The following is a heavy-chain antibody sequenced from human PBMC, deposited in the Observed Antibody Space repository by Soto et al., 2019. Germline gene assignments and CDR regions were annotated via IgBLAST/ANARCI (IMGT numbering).Heavy chain of an antibody. CDR1: GFTFSSYS. CDR3: AKPYSNSWYYFDY. J-gene: IGHJ4*02. D-gene: IGHD6-13*01. CDR2: ISSSSSTI. Sequence: PGGSLRLSCAASGFTFSSYSMNWVRQAPGKGLEWVSYISSSSSTIYYADSVKGRFTISRDNSKNTLFLQMNSLRAEDTAVYFCAKPYSNSWYYFDYWGQGTLVTVSS. V-gene: IGHV3-48*01.